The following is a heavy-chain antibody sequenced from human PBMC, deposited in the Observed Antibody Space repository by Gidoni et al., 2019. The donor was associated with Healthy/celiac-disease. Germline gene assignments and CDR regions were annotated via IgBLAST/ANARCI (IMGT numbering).Heavy chain of an antibody. D-gene: IGHD6-19*01. Sequence: EVQLVQSGAEVKKPGESLKISCKGSGYSFTAYWIGWVRQLLGRGLEWMWVIYPGDSDTRYSPYVQGQVTISAERSISSAYLQWNSLKASDTAMYYCARRSGWNFDYWGQGTLVTVSS. CDR2: IYPGDSDT. V-gene: IGHV5-51*01. J-gene: IGHJ4*02. CDR3: ARRSGWNFDY. CDR1: GYSFTAYW.